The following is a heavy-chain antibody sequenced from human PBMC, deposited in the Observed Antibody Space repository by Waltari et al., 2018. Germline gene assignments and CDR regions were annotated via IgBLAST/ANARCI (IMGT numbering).Heavy chain of an antibody. J-gene: IGHJ6*02. CDR3: ARVSLNYDFWSGQYYYYGMDV. Sequence: QVQLQQWGAGLLKPSETLSLTCAVYGGSFSGYYWSWIRQPPGKGLEWIGEINHSGSTNYNPSLKSRVTISVDTSKNQFSLKLSSVTAADTAVYYCARVSLNYDFWSGQYYYYGMDVWGQGTTVTVSS. CDR1: GGSFSGYY. D-gene: IGHD3-3*01. CDR2: INHSGST. V-gene: IGHV4-34*01.